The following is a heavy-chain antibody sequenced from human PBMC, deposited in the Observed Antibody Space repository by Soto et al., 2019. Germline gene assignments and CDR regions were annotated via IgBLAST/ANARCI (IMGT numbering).Heavy chain of an antibody. V-gene: IGHV4-39*01. CDR1: GGSISSSSYY. Sequence: PSETLSLTCTVSGGSISSSSYYWGWIRQPPGKGLEWIGSIYYSGSTYYNTSLKSRVTLSVATSKNQFSLKLSSVTAADTAVYYCARHRPDYYDSSGYHFDYWGQGTLVTVSS. J-gene: IGHJ4*02. D-gene: IGHD3-22*01. CDR2: IYYSGST. CDR3: ARHRPDYYDSSGYHFDY.